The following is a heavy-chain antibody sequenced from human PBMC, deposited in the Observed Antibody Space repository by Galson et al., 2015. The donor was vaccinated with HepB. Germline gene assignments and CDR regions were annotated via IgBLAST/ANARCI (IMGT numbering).Heavy chain of an antibody. Sequence: SLRLSCAASGFTFSSYGTHWVRQAPGKGLEWVAVISYDGSNKYYADSVKGRFTISRDNSKNTVYLQMNSLSVEDTALYFCAKDKVVDGRWTVDYWGQGTLVTVSS. CDR1: GFTFSSYG. CDR2: ISYDGSNK. J-gene: IGHJ4*02. V-gene: IGHV3-30*18. D-gene: IGHD2-15*01. CDR3: AKDKVVDGRWTVDY.